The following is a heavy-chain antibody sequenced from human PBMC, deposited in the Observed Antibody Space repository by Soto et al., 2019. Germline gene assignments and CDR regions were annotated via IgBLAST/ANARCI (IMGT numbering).Heavy chain of an antibody. CDR1: GYAFSIYA. Sequence: SLKRDCKASGYAFSIYAMHWVRHAPGQRLEWMGWINAVNGNTKYSQKFQGRVTITRDTSASTAYMELSSLRSEDTAVYYCARVSLGRRYYYGMDVWGQGPTVSV. CDR2: INAVNGNT. V-gene: IGHV1-3*01. D-gene: IGHD2-15*01. J-gene: IGHJ6*02. CDR3: ARVSLGRRYYYGMDV.